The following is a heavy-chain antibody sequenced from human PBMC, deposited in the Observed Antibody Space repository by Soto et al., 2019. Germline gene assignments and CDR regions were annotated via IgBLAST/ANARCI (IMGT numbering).Heavy chain of an antibody. V-gene: IGHV4-34*01. CDR1: GGSFSNYY. D-gene: IGHD6-19*01. Sequence: QVQLQQWGAGLLKPSETLSLTCAIYGGSFSNYYWNWIRQPPGKGLEWMGKINHNGSTNYSPSLKSRLTISVDTSKNQFSRKRVSVTAADTAVYFCGRGRGYSNAWGSYYSGMDVWGQGTTVTVSS. J-gene: IGHJ6*02. CDR3: GRGRGYSNAWGSYYSGMDV. CDR2: INHNGST.